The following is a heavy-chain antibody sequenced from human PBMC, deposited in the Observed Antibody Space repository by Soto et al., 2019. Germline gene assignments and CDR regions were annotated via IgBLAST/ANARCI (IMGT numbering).Heavy chain of an antibody. CDR1: GFTFSSYS. D-gene: IGHD2-15*01. CDR3: ARGPENCSGGSCYSLLYFDY. CDR2: ISSSSSYI. V-gene: IGHV3-21*01. J-gene: IGHJ4*03. Sequence: PGGSLRLSCAASGFTFSSYSMNWVRQAPGKGLEWVSSISSSSSYIYYADSVKGRFTISRDNAKNSLYLQMNSLRAEDTAVYYCARGPENCSGGSCYSLLYFDYWGQGTMVTVSS.